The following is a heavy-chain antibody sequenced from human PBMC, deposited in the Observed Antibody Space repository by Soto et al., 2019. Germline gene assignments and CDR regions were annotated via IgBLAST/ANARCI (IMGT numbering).Heavy chain of an antibody. CDR3: VRHGGG. CDR2: IATTGETT. J-gene: IGHJ4*01. D-gene: IGHD2-21*01. Sequence: VQLLESGGGLVQPGGSLSLSCAASGFTFNTYDMSWVRQAPGTGLEWVSSIATTGETTFYADSVRGRFTISRDTSKHTLFLQINTLRADDTAIYDCVRHGGGGGHGTGVTVSS. CDR1: GFTFNTYD. V-gene: IGHV3-23*01.